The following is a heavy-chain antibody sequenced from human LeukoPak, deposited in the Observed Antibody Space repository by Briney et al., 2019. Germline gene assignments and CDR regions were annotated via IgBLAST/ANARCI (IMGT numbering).Heavy chain of an antibody. D-gene: IGHD2-2*01. CDR3: ARGVVPPGMDYYHYMDV. CDR1: GDSISSYY. CDR2: VSPSGNT. Sequence: SETLSLTRTVSGDSISSYYWTWIRQPAGKGLEWIGRVSPSGNTKYNSSLKSRLSMSVDSSKNQISLKVTSVTAADTAVYYCARGVVPPGMDYYHYMDVWGKGTTVTVSS. V-gene: IGHV4-4*07. J-gene: IGHJ6*03.